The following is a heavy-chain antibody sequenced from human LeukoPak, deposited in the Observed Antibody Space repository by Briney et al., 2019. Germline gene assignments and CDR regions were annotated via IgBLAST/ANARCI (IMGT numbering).Heavy chain of an antibody. Sequence: ASVKVSCKASGYTFTGYYMHWVRQAPGQGLEWMGWINPNSGGTNYAQKFQGRVTMTRDTSISTAYMELSRLRSDDTAVYYCARSFAARSIAAAGTSFQHWGQGTLVTVSS. J-gene: IGHJ1*01. V-gene: IGHV1-2*02. CDR3: ARSFAARSIAAAGTSFQH. D-gene: IGHD6-13*01. CDR2: INPNSGGT. CDR1: GYTFTGYY.